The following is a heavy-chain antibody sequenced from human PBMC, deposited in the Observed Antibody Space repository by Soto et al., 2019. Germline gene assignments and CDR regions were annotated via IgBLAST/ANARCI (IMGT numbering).Heavy chain of an antibody. CDR3: GIGGLGELSPIDY. V-gene: IGHV1-18*01. Sequence: QVQLVQSGAEVKKPGASVKVSCKASGYTFTSYGISWVRQAPGQGLEWMGWISAYNGNTNYAQKLQGRVTMTTDTSQGAAYMELRSLGCDETAVYYGGIGGLGELSPIDYLGQGTLVTVSS. CDR1: GYTFTSYG. D-gene: IGHD3-16*02. J-gene: IGHJ4*02. CDR2: ISAYNGNT.